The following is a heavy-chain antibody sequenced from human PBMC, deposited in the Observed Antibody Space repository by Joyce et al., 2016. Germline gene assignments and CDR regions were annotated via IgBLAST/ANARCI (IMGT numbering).Heavy chain of an antibody. D-gene: IGHD3-3*01. CDR1: GFSFSSYS. J-gene: IGHJ4*02. CDR2: ITSSSATM. V-gene: IGHV3-48*02. CDR3: ARVRAIFGVGTVFDY. Sequence: EVQLVESGGGLVQPGGSLTLSCAASGFSFSSYSMNWVRQAPGNGLEWVSYITSSSATMSYADSVKGRFTTSRDNAKNSVYLQMNSLRDEDTAVYYCARVRAIFGVGTVFDYWGQGTLVTVSS.